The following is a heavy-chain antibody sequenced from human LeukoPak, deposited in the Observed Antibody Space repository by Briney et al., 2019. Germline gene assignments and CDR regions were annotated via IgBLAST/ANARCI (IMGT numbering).Heavy chain of an antibody. J-gene: IGHJ4*02. D-gene: IGHD3-9*01. V-gene: IGHV1-2*02. CDR1: GYTFTGYY. Sequence: GASVKVSCKSSGYTFTGYYMHWVRQAPGQGLEWMGWINPNNGGTNYAQKFQGRVTITRDTSISTVYMELSRLTSDDTALYFCARADHYDISTTYPFDYWGQGTLVTVSS. CDR3: ARADHYDISTTYPFDY. CDR2: INPNNGGT.